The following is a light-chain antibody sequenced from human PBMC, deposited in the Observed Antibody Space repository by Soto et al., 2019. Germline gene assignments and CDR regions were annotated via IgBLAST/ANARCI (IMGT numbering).Light chain of an antibody. CDR1: SSDVGGYNY. CDR2: DVS. Sequence: QSALTQPASVCGSPGQSITISCSGTSSDVGGYNYVSWYQQHPGKAPKLMIYDVSNRPSGVSNRFSGSKSGNTASLTISGLHAEDEADYYCSSYTSSSTLVVFGTGTKLTVL. J-gene: IGLJ1*01. CDR3: SSYTSSSTLVV. V-gene: IGLV2-14*01.